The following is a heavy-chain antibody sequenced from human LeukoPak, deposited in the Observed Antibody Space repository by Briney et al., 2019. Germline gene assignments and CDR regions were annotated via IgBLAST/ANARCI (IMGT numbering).Heavy chain of an antibody. CDR1: GGTFSSYA. CDR3: ASLATMIVVGYSSSRAFDI. D-gene: IGHD3-22*01. J-gene: IGHJ3*02. Sequence: SVKVSCKASGGTFSSYAISWVRQAPGQGLEWMGRIIPILGIANYAQKFQGRVTITADKSTSTANMELSSLRSEDTAVYYCASLATMIVVGYSSSRAFDIWGQGTTVTVSS. V-gene: IGHV1-69*04. CDR2: IIPILGIA.